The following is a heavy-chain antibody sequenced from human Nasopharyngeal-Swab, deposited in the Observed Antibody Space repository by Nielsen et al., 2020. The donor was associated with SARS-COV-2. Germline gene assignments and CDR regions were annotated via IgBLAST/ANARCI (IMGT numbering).Heavy chain of an antibody. Sequence: GGSLRLSCAASGFTFSSYAMSWVRQAPGKGLEWVANIKQDGSEKYYEDSVKGRFTISRDNAKNSLYLQMNSLRVEDTAVYYCARRTFSSTSLIDCWGQGTLVTVSS. CDR2: IKQDGSEK. V-gene: IGHV3-7*01. CDR3: ARRTFSSTSLIDC. D-gene: IGHD2-2*01. J-gene: IGHJ4*02. CDR1: GFTFSSYA.